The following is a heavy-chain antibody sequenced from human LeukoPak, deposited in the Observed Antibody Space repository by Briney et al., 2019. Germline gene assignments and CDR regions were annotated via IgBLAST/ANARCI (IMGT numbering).Heavy chain of an antibody. Sequence: GGSLRLSCAASGFTFSDYSLNWVRQAPGKGLEWVSSISGTSDYIFYADSGKGRFTISRDYTKNLLFLQMNSLRAEDTAVYYCVRGGWKDYFDYWGQGALVTVSS. CDR2: ISGTSDYI. J-gene: IGHJ4*02. D-gene: IGHD1-1*01. CDR1: GFTFSDYS. V-gene: IGHV3-21*01. CDR3: VRGGWKDYFDY.